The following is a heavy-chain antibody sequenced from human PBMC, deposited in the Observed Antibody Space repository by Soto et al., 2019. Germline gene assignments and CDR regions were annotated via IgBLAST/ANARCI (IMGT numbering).Heavy chain of an antibody. Sequence: GESLKISCKGSGYNFNTNWIGWVRQMPGKGLEWMGVIFPSDSDIRYSPSLQGQVTISADKSISTTYLQWRSLTASDTAMYYCVRVFRSGWSGSDPCGQATLVTLSS. CDR3: VRVFRSGWSGSDP. D-gene: IGHD6-19*01. J-gene: IGHJ5*02. CDR2: IFPSDSDI. CDR1: GYNFNTNW. V-gene: IGHV5-51*01.